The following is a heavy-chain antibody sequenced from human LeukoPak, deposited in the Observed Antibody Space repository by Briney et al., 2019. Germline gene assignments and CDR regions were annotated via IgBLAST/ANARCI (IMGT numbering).Heavy chain of an antibody. D-gene: IGHD4/OR15-4a*01. CDR2: ISSGSSYI. V-gene: IGHV3-21*01. Sequence: GGSLRLSCAAFGFTFSSNSMNWVRQAPGKGLEWVSSISSGSSYIYYADSVKGRFTISRDNAKNSLYLQMNSLRAEDTALYYCARYGGNAFDVWGQGTMVTVSS. J-gene: IGHJ3*01. CDR1: GFTFSSNS. CDR3: ARYGGNAFDV.